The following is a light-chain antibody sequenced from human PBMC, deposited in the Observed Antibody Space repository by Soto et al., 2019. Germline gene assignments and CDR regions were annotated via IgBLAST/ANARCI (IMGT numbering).Light chain of an antibody. Sequence: QSALTQPASVSGSPGQSIAISCTGTSSDVGGYDYVSWYQQHPGKAPKLMMYDVSNRPSGVSNRFSGSKSDNTASLTISGLQAEDEADYYCSSYTSSSTDVFGTGTKLTVL. CDR2: DVS. J-gene: IGLJ1*01. CDR3: SSYTSSSTDV. V-gene: IGLV2-14*03. CDR1: SSDVGGYDY.